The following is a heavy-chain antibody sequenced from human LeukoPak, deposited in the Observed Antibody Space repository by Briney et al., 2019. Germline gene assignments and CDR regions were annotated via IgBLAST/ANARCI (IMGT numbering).Heavy chain of an antibody. Sequence: SEILSLTCTVSGGSISSYYWSWIRQPAGKGLEWIGRIYTSGSTNYNPSLKSRVTMSVDTSKNQFSLKLSSVTAADTAVYYCAGGTVAFLPFDYWGQGTLVTVSS. D-gene: IGHD4-23*01. J-gene: IGHJ4*02. CDR3: AGGTVAFLPFDY. V-gene: IGHV4-4*07. CDR1: GGSISSYY. CDR2: IYTSGST.